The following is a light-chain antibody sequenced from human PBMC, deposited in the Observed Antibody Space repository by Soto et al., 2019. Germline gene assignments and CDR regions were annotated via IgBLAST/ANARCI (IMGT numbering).Light chain of an antibody. CDR3: QQYYNVPRT. Sequence: EIVMTQSPATLSVSPGERATLSCRASQSVSSNLAWYQQKPGQAPRLLFYGASTRATGIPVRFSASGSGTDFTLTISSLQAEDVAVYHCQQYYNVPRTFGQGTKVEIK. J-gene: IGKJ1*01. CDR1: QSVSSN. CDR2: GAS. V-gene: IGKV3-15*01.